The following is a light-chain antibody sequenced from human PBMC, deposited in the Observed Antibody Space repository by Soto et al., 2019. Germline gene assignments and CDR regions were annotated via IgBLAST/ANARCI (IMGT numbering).Light chain of an antibody. CDR3: QQIYSAPLT. Sequence: DIQITQSPSSLSASVGDRVTITCRASQSITTYLNWYRQKPGKAPKLLIYAASSLQSAVPSRFSGSGSETEFTLSISSLQPEDFATYFCQQIYSAPLTFGGGTKVDIK. CDR1: QSITTY. J-gene: IGKJ4*01. CDR2: AAS. V-gene: IGKV1-39*01.